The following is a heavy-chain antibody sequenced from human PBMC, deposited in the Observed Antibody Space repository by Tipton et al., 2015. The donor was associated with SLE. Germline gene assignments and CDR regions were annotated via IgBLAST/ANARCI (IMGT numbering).Heavy chain of an antibody. Sequence: SLRLSCAASGFTIGTYAMSWVRQAPGKGLEWVSAISGSGDRTHYADSVKGRFAISRDSSKNTLYLQMNSLRAEDTALYYCAKDRLGYRGFRECGDYWGQGTLVTVSS. CDR1: GFTIGTYA. CDR2: ISGSGDRT. D-gene: IGHD3-10*01. V-gene: IGHV3-23*01. CDR3: AKDRLGYRGFRECGDY. J-gene: IGHJ4*02.